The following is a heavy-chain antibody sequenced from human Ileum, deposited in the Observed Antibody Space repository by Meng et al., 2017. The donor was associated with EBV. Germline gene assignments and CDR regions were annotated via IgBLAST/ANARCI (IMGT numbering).Heavy chain of an antibody. D-gene: IGHD3-10*01. CDR3: ARSSPIVRGLDY. CDR1: GDSVSGSDG. Sequence: QVPLHESRPGLVTPSGTLSLTGAVSGDSVSGSDGWSWVRQPPGKGLEWIGEVYHDGATNYHPSLKSRVTISLDKSKNEVNLHLNSLTAADTAVYFCARSSPIVRGLDYWGQGTLVTVSS. CDR2: VYHDGAT. V-gene: IGHV4-4*02. J-gene: IGHJ4*02.